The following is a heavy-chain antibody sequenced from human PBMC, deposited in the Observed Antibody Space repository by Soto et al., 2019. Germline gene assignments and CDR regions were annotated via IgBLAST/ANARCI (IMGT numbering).Heavy chain of an antibody. CDR2: INNEGDST. D-gene: IGHD3-3*01. V-gene: IGHV3-64D*06. J-gene: IGHJ4*02. Sequence: GESLKISCSASGFTFSSFAMHWVRQAPGKGLEHISAINNEGDSTYYIKSVKGRFSISRDNAKNTLYLQMNSLREEDTALYSCVKDKRGPIYGVVSLIGFWGPGTLVTVSS. CDR3: VKDKRGPIYGVVSLIGF. CDR1: GFTFSSFA.